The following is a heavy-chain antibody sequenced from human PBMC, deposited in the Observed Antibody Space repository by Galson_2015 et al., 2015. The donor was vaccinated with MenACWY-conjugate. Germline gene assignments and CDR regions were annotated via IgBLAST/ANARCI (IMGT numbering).Heavy chain of an antibody. CDR1: GFTFSNYA. Sequence: SLRLSCAASGFTFSNYAMSWVRQAPGKGLEWVSTISDSGDTTYFADSVRGRFTVSRDNSKNTLYLQINSLRAEDTAVFYCAKGFYRGPVGNGFDILGQGTMVTVSS. V-gene: IGHV3-23*01. CDR2: ISDSGDTT. J-gene: IGHJ3*02. D-gene: IGHD6-13*01. CDR3: AKGFYRGPVGNGFDI.